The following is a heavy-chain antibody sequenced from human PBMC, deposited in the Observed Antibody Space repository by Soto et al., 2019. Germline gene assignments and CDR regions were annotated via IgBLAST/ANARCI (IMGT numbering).Heavy chain of an antibody. D-gene: IGHD1-7*01. CDR1: GFTFNNFG. Sequence: GGSLRLSCVASGFTFNNFGMTWVRQAPGKGLEWVSGITSDGGTTYYADSVKGRLTISRDNSKNTLYAQVNSLRDEDTAVYYCAQGWNYLPSWGQGTMVTVSS. V-gene: IGHV3-23*01. CDR3: AQGWNYLPS. J-gene: IGHJ4*02. CDR2: ITSDGGTT.